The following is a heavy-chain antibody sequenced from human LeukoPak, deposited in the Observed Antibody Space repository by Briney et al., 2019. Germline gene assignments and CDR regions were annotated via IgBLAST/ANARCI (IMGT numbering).Heavy chain of an antibody. V-gene: IGHV3-9*01. Sequence: PGRSLRLSCAASGFTFDDYAMHWVRQAPGKGLEWVSGISWNSGSIGYADSVKGRFTISRDNAKNSLYLQMNSLRAEDTALYYCAKSVYRSTSITFGYWGQGTLVTVSS. CDR1: GFTFDDYA. CDR3: AKSVYRSTSITFGY. CDR2: ISWNSGSI. D-gene: IGHD2-2*01. J-gene: IGHJ4*02.